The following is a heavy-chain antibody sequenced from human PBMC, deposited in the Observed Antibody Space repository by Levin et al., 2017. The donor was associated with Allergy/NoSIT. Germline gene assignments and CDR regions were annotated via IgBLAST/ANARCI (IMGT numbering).Heavy chain of an antibody. CDR2: IYYSGST. V-gene: IGHV4-39*07. CDR3: ARVWYYYDSSGAHFDY. J-gene: IGHJ4*02. Sequence: SETLSLTCTVSGGSISSSSYYWGWIRQPPGKGLEWIGSIYYSGSTYYNPSLKSRVTISVDTSKNQFSLKLSSVTAADTAVYYCARVWYYYDSSGAHFDYWGQGTLVTVSS. CDR1: GGSISSSSYY. D-gene: IGHD3-22*01.